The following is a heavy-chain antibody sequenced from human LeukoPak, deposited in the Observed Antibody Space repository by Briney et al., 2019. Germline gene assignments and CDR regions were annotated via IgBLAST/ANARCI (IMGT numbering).Heavy chain of an antibody. J-gene: IGHJ5*02. CDR2: IKPDGSDK. CDR3: ARAMT. Sequence: SGGSLRLSCAASGFTVSSNYMSWVRQAPGKGLEWVANIKPDGSDKAYVDSVKGRFTISRDNTKNSLYLQMSSLRAEDTAVYYCARAMTWGQGTLVSVSS. CDR1: GFTVSSNY. V-gene: IGHV3-7*01.